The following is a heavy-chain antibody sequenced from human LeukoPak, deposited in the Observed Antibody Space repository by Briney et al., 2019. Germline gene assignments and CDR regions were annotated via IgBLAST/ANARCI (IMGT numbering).Heavy chain of an antibody. CDR2: INPSGGST. Sequence: ASVTVSFTASGYTFTSYYMHWVRQAPGQGLEWMGIINPSGGSTSYAQKFQGRVTMTRDMSTTTVYMELSSLRSKDTAVYYCARGGSYYYYYYMDVWGKGTTVTVSS. V-gene: IGHV1-46*01. J-gene: IGHJ6*03. D-gene: IGHD2-15*01. CDR3: ARGGSYYYYYYMDV. CDR1: GYTFTSYY.